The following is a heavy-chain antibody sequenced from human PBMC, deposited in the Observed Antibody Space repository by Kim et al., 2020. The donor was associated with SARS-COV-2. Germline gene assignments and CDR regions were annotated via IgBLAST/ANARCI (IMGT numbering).Heavy chain of an antibody. CDR3: ARVGGLLWFGGDAFDI. CDR1: GGSFSGYY. J-gene: IGHJ3*02. CDR2: INHSGST. Sequence: SETLSLTCAVYGGSFSGYYWSWIRQPPGKGLEWIGEINHSGSTNYNPSLKSRVTISVDTSKNQFSLKLSSVTAADTAVYYCARVGGLLWFGGDAFDIWG. D-gene: IGHD3-10*01. V-gene: IGHV4-34*01.